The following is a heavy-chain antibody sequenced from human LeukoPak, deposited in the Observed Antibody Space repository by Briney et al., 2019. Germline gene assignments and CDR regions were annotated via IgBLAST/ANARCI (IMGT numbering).Heavy chain of an antibody. CDR3: AREGPMGSPFDY. Sequence: SETLSPTCTVSGRSISTVDVSCIRQPAGKGLEWIGRISPSGSTNYNPSLKSRVTMSGDTSMNQFSLKLNSVTAADTAVYYCAREGPMGSPFDYGGQGTLGTGSS. V-gene: IGHV4-4*07. J-gene: IGHJ4*02. D-gene: IGHD1-26*01. CDR2: ISPSGST. CDR1: GRSISTVD.